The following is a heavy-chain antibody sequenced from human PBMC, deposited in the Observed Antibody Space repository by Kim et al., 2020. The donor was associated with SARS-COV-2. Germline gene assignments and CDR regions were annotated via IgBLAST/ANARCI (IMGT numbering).Heavy chain of an antibody. J-gene: IGHJ6*03. Sequence: SETLSLTCAVYGGSFSGYYWSWIRQPPGKGLEWIGEINHSGSTNYNPSLKSRVTISVDTSKNQFSLKLSSVTAADTAVYYCARGNYNWNYRTLTAPSHSGYNWNYRTWYYYMDVWGKGTTVTVSS. V-gene: IGHV4-34*01. CDR3: ARGNYNWNYRTLTAPSHSGYNWNYRTWYYYMDV. D-gene: IGHD1-7*01. CDR2: INHSGST. CDR1: GGSFSGYY.